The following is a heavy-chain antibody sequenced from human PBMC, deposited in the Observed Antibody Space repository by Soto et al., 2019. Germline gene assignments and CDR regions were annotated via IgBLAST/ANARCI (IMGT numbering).Heavy chain of an antibody. CDR3: ARAISAGESGNDWYFDY. J-gene: IGHJ4*02. CDR1: GGTFSSYT. D-gene: IGHD5-12*01. Sequence: QVQLVQSGAEVKKPGSSVKVSCRASGGTFSSYTISWVRQAPGQGLEWMGRIIPLLGIANYAQKFQGRVTITADKSTSTAYMELSSLRSEDTAVYYCARAISAGESGNDWYFDYWGQGTLVTDSS. CDR2: IIPLLGIA. V-gene: IGHV1-69*02.